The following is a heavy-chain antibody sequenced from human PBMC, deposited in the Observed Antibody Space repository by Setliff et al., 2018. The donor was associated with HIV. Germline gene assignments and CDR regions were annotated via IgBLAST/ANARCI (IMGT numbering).Heavy chain of an antibody. D-gene: IGHD7-27*01. CDR1: GTTFNSYY. Sequence: SETLSLTCRVSGTTFNSYYWTWIRQTPEEGLEWIGYIGIFRDPKYNPSLKRRVTISADTSKNQFSLKLRSVTAADTAVYYCARAVNYWGLLSWFDPWGQGTLVTVSS. CDR3: ARAVNYWGLLSWFDP. J-gene: IGHJ5*02. V-gene: IGHV4-4*09. CDR2: IGIFRDP.